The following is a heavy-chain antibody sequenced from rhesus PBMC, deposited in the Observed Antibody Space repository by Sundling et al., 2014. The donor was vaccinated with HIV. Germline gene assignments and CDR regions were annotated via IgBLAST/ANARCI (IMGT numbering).Heavy chain of an antibody. CDR3: AREGVGTLYYYGLDS. Sequence: QLQLQESGPGLVKPSETLSLTCAVYGGSISGYYYWGWIRQSPGKGLEWIGYINGNSVSTNYNPSLKNRVTISKDTSKNQFSLNLSSMTAADTAVYYCAREGVGTLYYYGLDSWGQGSSSPSPQ. J-gene: IGHJ6*01. CDR2: INGNSVST. D-gene: IGHD1-44*01. V-gene: IGHV4-73*01. CDR1: GGSISGYYY.